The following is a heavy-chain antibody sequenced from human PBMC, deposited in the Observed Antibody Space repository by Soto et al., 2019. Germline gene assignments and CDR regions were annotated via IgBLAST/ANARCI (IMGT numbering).Heavy chain of an antibody. CDR1: GPTFSGYW. CDR3: ARVKGGSGGKGDPLDY. J-gene: IGHJ4*02. Sequence: EVHLVESGGGLVQAGGSLRLSCAASGPTFSGYWWQWVRQAPGKGLVWVSHVNSDGSDTKYADSVKGRFTISRDNADNTLHLQMNSLRVEDTAVYYCARVKGGSGGKGDPLDYWGQGTLVTVSS. D-gene: IGHD2-15*01. CDR2: VNSDGSDT. V-gene: IGHV3-74*03.